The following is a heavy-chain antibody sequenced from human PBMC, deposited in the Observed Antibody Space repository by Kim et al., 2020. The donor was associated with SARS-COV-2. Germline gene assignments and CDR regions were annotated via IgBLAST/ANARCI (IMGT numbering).Heavy chain of an antibody. J-gene: IGHJ6*02. CDR1: GGSISSYY. CDR3: AREGAYSNYDRGLTTRGGYYYYYGMDV. Sequence: SETLSLTCTVSGGSISSYYWSWIRQPPGKGLEWIGYIYYSGSTNYNPSLKSRVTISVDTSKNQFSLKLSSVTAADTAVYYCAREGAYSNYDRGLTTRGGYYYYYGMDVWGQGTTVTVSS. V-gene: IGHV4-59*13. D-gene: IGHD4-4*01. CDR2: IYYSGST.